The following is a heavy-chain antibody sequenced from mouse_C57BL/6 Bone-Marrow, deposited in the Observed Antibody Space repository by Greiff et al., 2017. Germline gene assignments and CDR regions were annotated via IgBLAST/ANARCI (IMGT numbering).Heavy chain of an antibody. D-gene: IGHD1-1*01. CDR1: GFTFSSYG. CDR3: ARHGITTVVAPAWFAY. CDR2: ISSGGSYT. V-gene: IGHV5-6*01. Sequence: DVQLVESGGDLVKPGGSLKLSCAASGFTFSSYGMSWVRPTPDKRLEWVATISSGGSYTYYPDSVTGRFTISRDNAKNTLYLQMSSLKSEDTAMYYCARHGITTVVAPAWFAYWGQGTLVTVSA. J-gene: IGHJ3*01.